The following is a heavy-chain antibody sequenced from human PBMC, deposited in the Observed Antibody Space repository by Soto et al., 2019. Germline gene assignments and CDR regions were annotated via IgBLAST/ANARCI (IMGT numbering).Heavy chain of an antibody. CDR3: ARPPNYYDSSGHFDY. Sequence: SETLSLTCAVSGGSISSGGYSWSWIRQPPGKGLEWIGYIYHSGSTYYNPSLKSRVTISVDTSKNQFSLKLSSVTAADTAVYYCARPPNYYDSSGHFDYWGQGTLVTVSS. CDR2: IYHSGST. D-gene: IGHD3-22*01. CDR1: GGSISSGGYS. J-gene: IGHJ4*02. V-gene: IGHV4-30-2*03.